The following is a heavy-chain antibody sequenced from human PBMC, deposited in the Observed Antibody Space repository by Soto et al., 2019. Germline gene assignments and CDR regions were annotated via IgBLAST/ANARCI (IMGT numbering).Heavy chain of an antibody. CDR1: GYTFTSYD. Sequence: ASVKVSCKASGYTFTSYDINWVRQATGQGLEWMGWMNPNSGNTGYAQKFQGRVTMTRNTSISTAYMELSSLRSEDTAVYYCARGRHSSSWYPHGFDPWGQGTLVTVSS. D-gene: IGHD6-13*01. CDR3: ARGRHSSSWYPHGFDP. J-gene: IGHJ5*02. CDR2: MNPNSGNT. V-gene: IGHV1-8*01.